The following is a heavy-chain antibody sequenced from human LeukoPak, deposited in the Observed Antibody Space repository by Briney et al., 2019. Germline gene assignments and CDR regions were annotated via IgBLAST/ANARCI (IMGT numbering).Heavy chain of an antibody. J-gene: IGHJ4*02. CDR2: IPDSRSP. CDR1: GGSIRGYS. V-gene: IGHV4-59*01. Sequence: SETLSLTCTVSGGSIRGYSWSWLRKPPGKGLEWLGYIPDSRSPSYNPSLQAQIHISLDTYKHQFSLKLSSATAADTAVYYCARWGRPNCDYWGQGILVTVSS. CDR3: ARWGRPNCDY. D-gene: IGHD7-27*01.